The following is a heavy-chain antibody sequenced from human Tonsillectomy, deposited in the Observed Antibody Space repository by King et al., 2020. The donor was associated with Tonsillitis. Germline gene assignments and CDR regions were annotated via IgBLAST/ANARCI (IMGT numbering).Heavy chain of an antibody. CDR3: AMISRSSSAYYYYAMDV. Sequence: VQLVESGGGLVQPGGSLRLSCAASGFTVSSNYMSWVRQAPGKGLEWVSVIYSDAGTYYADSVKGRFTISRHNSKNTLYLQMSSLRTEDTAMYYCAMISRSSSAYYYYAMDVWGQGTKVTVSS. CDR2: IYSDAGT. J-gene: IGHJ6*02. CDR1: GFTVSSNY. D-gene: IGHD2-2*01. V-gene: IGHV3-53*04.